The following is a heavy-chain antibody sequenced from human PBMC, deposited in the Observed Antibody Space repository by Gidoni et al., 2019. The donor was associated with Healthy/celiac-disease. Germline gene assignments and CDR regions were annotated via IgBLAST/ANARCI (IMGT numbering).Heavy chain of an antibody. CDR3: ASSSGYDPDPFDY. Sequence: EVQLVESGGGLVKPGGSLRLSCSASGFPFSSYRMNWVRQAPGKGLEWVSSISSSSSYIYYADSVKGRLTSSRDNAKNSRYLQMNSLRAEDTAVYYCASSSGYDPDPFDYWGQGTLVTVSS. D-gene: IGHD5-12*01. CDR2: ISSSSSYI. J-gene: IGHJ4*02. CDR1: GFPFSSYR. V-gene: IGHV3-21*01.